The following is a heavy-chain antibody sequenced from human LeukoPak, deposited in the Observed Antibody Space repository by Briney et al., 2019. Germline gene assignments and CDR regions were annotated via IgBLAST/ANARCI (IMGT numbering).Heavy chain of an antibody. CDR2: NSGSGGST. V-gene: IGHV3-23*01. Sequence: GGSLRLSCAASGFTFSSYAMSWVRQAPGKGLEWVSANSGSGGSTYYADSVKGRFTISRDNSKNTLYLQMNSLRAEDTAVYYCAKDLSMIVVVTRMDVWGQGTTVTVSS. D-gene: IGHD3-22*01. CDR3: AKDLSMIVVVTRMDV. J-gene: IGHJ6*02. CDR1: GFTFSSYA.